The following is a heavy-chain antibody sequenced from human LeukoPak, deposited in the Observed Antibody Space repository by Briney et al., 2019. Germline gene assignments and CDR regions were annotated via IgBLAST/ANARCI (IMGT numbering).Heavy chain of an antibody. V-gene: IGHV4-34*01. CDR3: ARGGFPVATTGTTYFKFDY. J-gene: IGHJ4*02. D-gene: IGHD1-7*01. CDR2: INHSGST. CDR1: GGSFSGYY. Sequence: PSETLSLTCAVYGGSFSGYYWSWIRQPPGKGLERIGEINHSGSTNYNPSLKSRVTISVDTSKNQFSLKLSSVTAADTAVYYCARGGFPVATTGTTYFKFDYWGQGTLVTVSS.